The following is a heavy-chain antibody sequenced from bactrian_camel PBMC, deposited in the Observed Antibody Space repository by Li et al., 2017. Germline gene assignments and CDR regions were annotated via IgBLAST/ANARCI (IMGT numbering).Heavy chain of an antibody. J-gene: IGHJ6*01. CDR3: AASWDVTAREALGSIASPEFGY. CDR2: IDGYGGVT. D-gene: IGHD3*01. V-gene: IGHV3S28*01. CDR1: GYSVSQGY. Sequence: AASGYSVSQGYMAWFRQAPGKEREEVARIDGYGGVTYADSVKGRFTISKDNVLNILYLQMDNLKPEDSATYRCAASWDVTAREALGSIASPEFGYWGEGTQVTVS.